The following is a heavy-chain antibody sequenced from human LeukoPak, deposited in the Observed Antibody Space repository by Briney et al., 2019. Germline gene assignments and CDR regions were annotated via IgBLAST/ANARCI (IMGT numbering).Heavy chain of an antibody. D-gene: IGHD4-17*01. CDR1: GYTFTGYY. V-gene: IGHV1-2*02. J-gene: IGHJ4*02. CDR2: TIPDSGDT. CDR3: AKDYGAFCFDS. Sequence: ASVKVPCKASGYTFTGYYMHWVRQAPGQGLEWMGWTIPDSGDTNYAQKFQGRVTMTRDTSISTAYMELSGLRSDDTALYYCAKDYGAFCFDSWGQGTLVTVSS.